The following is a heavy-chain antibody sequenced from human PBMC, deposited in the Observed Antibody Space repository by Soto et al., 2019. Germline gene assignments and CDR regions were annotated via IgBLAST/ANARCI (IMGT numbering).Heavy chain of an antibody. D-gene: IGHD3-3*01. J-gene: IGHJ2*01. CDR2: INPHTGDT. V-gene: IGHV1-2*02. CDR3: AREGGAATGARREWSLDL. Sequence: QVQLVQSGAEVKKPGASVTVSCKTSGYPLTDFYIHWVRQAPGQGLEWMAWINPHTGDTTTALKFQGRVTMTRDTSINTAFMELTRLSSDDTAVYYCAREGGAATGARREWSLDLCGRGTLVSVSS. CDR1: GYPLTDFY.